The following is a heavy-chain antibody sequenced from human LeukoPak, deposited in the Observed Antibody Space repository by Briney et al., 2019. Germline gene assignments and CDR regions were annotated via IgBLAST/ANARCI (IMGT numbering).Heavy chain of an antibody. J-gene: IGHJ3*02. Sequence: GGSLRLSCAASGFTLDDYAMHWVRQAPGKGLEWVSGISWNSGSIGYADSVKGRFTISRDNAKNSLYLQMNGLRAEDTALYYCAKDIGIRGAFDIWGQGTMVTVSS. D-gene: IGHD1-14*01. CDR1: GFTLDDYA. CDR3: AKDIGIRGAFDI. CDR2: ISWNSGSI. V-gene: IGHV3-9*01.